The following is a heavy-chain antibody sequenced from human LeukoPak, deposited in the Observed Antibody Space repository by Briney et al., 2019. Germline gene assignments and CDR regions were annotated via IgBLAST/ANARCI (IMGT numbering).Heavy chain of an antibody. J-gene: IGHJ4*02. D-gene: IGHD3-16*01. CDR3: VRGGDYADY. Sequence: GSLRLSCSASGFSFRTYAMHWVRQAPGKGPEHVSAISSDGGTTYCADSVEGRFTISRDNSKNTLYLQMSSLRHEDTAVYYCVRGGDYADYWGQGTLVTVSP. CDR2: ISSDGGTT. V-gene: IGHV3-64D*06. CDR1: GFSFRTYA.